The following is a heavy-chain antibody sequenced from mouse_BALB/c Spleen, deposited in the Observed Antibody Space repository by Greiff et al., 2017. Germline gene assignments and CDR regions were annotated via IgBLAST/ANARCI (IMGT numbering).Heavy chain of an antibody. V-gene: IGHV1S137*01. J-gene: IGHJ2*01. D-gene: IGHD2-4*01. CDR3: ARSMITTPYYFDY. CDR2: ISTYYGDA. Sequence: QVQLQQSGAELVRPGVSVKISCKGSGYTFTDYAMHWVKQSHAKSLEWIGVISTYYGDASYNQKFKGKATMTVDKSSSTAYMQISSLTSEDSAVYFCARSMITTPYYFDYWGQGTTLTVSS. CDR1: GYTFTDYA.